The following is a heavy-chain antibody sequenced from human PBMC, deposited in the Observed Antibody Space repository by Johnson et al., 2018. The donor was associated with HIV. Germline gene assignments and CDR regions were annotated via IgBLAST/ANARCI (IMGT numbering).Heavy chain of an antibody. CDR1: GFTFDDYG. CDR3: TTYSIIHAFDI. J-gene: IGHJ3*02. CDR2: IRNKPISYST. Sequence: VQLVESGGGVVRPGGSLRLSCVASGFTFDDYGMTWVRQAPGKGLEWVGRIRNKPISYSTEYAASVKGRFTVSRDDSKNSVYLQMSSLKTEDTAVYYCTTYSIIHAFDIWGQGTMVTVSS. D-gene: IGHD6-13*01. V-gene: IGHV3-72*01.